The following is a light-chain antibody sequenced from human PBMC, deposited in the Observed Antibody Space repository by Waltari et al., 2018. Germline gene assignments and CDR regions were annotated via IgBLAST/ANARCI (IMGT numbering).Light chain of an antibody. J-gene: IGLJ3*02. CDR1: SSNIGSSF. V-gene: IGLV1-47*01. CDR2: RND. CDR3: AAWDDSLTVR. Sequence: QSVLTHPPSASGTPGPMVTISCSGRSSNIGSSFLFWYQHLPAPAPELLIYRNDQRPAGVPDRFSGSRSGTPASLAISGLRSEDEADYYGAAWDDSLTVRFGGGTKLTVL.